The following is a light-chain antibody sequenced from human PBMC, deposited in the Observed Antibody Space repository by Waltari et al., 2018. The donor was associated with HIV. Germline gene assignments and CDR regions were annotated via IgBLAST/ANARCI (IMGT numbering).Light chain of an antibody. CDR1: QSVGSN. Sequence: TQSPATLTVSPGERATLSCRARQSVGSNLAWYRQNPGQAPRCIIYAASSRATCIPARFSGSGSETEFTLTITNLQSEDFAVYYCQQYNSWPWTFGQGTTVEIK. CDR2: AAS. J-gene: IGKJ1*01. V-gene: IGKV3-15*01. CDR3: QQYNSWPWT.